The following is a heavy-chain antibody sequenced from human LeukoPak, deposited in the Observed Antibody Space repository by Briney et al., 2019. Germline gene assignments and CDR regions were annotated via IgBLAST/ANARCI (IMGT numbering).Heavy chain of an antibody. J-gene: IGHJ3*02. Sequence: ASVKVSCKASGYTFTDYYIHWVRQAPGQGLEWVALINPNNGGTSYAQKFQGRVTMTRDTSISTAYMELSKLTSDDTAVYYCARALILITYAFDIWGQGTMVTVSS. V-gene: IGHV1-2*02. CDR2: INPNNGGT. CDR3: ARALILITYAFDI. CDR1: GYTFTDYY. D-gene: IGHD3-16*01.